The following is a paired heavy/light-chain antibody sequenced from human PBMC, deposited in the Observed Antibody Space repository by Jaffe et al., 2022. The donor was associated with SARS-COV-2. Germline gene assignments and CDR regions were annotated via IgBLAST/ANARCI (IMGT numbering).Heavy chain of an antibody. Sequence: EVQLVESGGGLVQPGGSLRLSCAASGIIFRNYWMAWVRQAPGKGLEWVANIRGDGSETYYVDSVKGRFSISRDNARNSLYLQMSSLRADDAAVYQCARIRDFGNRHYGMDVWGQGTTVTVSS. CDR3: ARIRDFGNRHYGMDV. CDR1: GIIFRNYW. V-gene: IGHV3-7*03. CDR2: IRGDGSET. D-gene: IGHD3-3*01. J-gene: IGHJ6*02.
Light chain of an antibody. J-gene: IGKJ1*01. CDR2: GAS. CDR3: QHYAGSPWT. CDR1: QSVGSNY. Sequence: EIVLTQSPGTLSLSPGETATLSCRASQSVGSNYLAWYQQKPGQTPRLLIYGASLRATDFPDRFSGSGSGTDFTLTISRLEPEDFAVYYCQHYAGSPWTFGRGTTVEIK. V-gene: IGKV3-20*01.